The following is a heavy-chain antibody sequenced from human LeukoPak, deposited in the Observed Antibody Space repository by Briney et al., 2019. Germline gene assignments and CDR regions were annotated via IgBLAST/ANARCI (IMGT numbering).Heavy chain of an antibody. CDR2: ISAYNGNT. V-gene: IGHV1-18*01. Sequence: GASVKVSCKASGYTFTSYGISWVRQAPGQGLEWMGWISAYNGNTNYAQKLQGRVTMTTDTSTSTAYMELRSLRSEDTAVYYCARGGGTMVRGVIIWAFDIWGQGTMVTVSS. J-gene: IGHJ3*02. CDR3: ARGGGTMVRGVIIWAFDI. D-gene: IGHD3-10*01. CDR1: GYTFTSYG.